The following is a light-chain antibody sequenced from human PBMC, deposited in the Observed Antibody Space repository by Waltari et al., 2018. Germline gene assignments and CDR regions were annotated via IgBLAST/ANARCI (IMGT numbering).Light chain of an antibody. CDR3: QQYGSSIMYT. J-gene: IGKJ2*01. Sequence: VLTQSPGTLSLSPGESATLSCRASQSLTKRYLAWYQQNPGQAPRLVIYGASSRAAGIPDRFSGSGSGTDFTLTISRLEPEDFAVYDCQQYGSSIMYTFGQGTKLEIK. CDR1: QSLTKRY. V-gene: IGKV3-20*01. CDR2: GAS.